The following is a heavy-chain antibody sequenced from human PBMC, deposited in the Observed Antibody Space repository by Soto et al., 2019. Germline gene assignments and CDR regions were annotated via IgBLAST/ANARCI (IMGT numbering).Heavy chain of an antibody. Sequence: QVQLVESGGGVVQPGRFLRLSCAATGFTFSGYAMHWVRQAPGKGLEWVAVISYDGSNKYYVDSVKGRLTISRDNSKNTVYLQLNGLRTEDTAVYYCARDHYSDSSGGYFDYWGQGTLVTVSS. J-gene: IGHJ4*02. CDR2: ISYDGSNK. V-gene: IGHV3-30-3*01. CDR1: GFTFSGYA. D-gene: IGHD3-22*01. CDR3: ARDHYSDSSGGYFDY.